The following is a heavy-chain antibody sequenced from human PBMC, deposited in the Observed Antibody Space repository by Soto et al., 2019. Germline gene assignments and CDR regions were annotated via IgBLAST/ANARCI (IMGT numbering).Heavy chain of an antibody. Sequence: QVQLVQSGGEVKKPGASVKVSCKASGDTVTKYGISWVRQAPGQGLEWLGWISFYNGHTNYALKCQDRIPFTTDTSTSTGSMELRSLTSDDTAVYYCASATSIAVAGKETWGQGTLVTVSS. CDR3: ASATSIAVAGKET. J-gene: IGHJ4*02. V-gene: IGHV1-18*01. D-gene: IGHD6-19*01. CDR2: ISFYNGHT. CDR1: GDTVTKYG.